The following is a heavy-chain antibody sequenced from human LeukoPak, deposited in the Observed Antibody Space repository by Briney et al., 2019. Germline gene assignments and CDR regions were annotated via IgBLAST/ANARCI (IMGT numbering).Heavy chain of an antibody. V-gene: IGHV3-23*01. J-gene: IGHJ4*02. Sequence: VGSLRLSCAASGFTFRSYAMSTVRQAPGQGLEWVSGISGSGGSTYYANSLKGRFTISRDNSKNTLYLQMNSLRAEDTAVYYCAKDSDYGDYEKGYWGQGTLVTVSS. CDR2: ISGSGGST. CDR3: AKDSDYGDYEKGY. D-gene: IGHD4-17*01. CDR1: GFTFRSYA.